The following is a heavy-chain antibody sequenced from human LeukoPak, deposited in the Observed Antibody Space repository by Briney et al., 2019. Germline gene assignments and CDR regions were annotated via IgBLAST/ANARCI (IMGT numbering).Heavy chain of an antibody. D-gene: IGHD2-2*01. J-gene: IGHJ4*02. Sequence: PGGSLRLSCEASGFTFSSYWMAWVRQAPGKGLEWVANINPAGSDTYYVDSVKGRFTISRDNAKKSTLLQMNSLRVEETALYYCVRWGVAADMQDWGQGTLVTVSS. CDR1: GFTFSSYW. CDR2: INPAGSDT. V-gene: IGHV3-7*01. CDR3: VRWGVAADMQD.